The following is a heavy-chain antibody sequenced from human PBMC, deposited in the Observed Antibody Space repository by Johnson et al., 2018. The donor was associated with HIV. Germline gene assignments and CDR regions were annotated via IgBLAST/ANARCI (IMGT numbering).Heavy chain of an antibody. Sequence: VQLVESGGGVVQPGRSLRLSCAASGFTFRSYWMTWVRQAPGKGLEWVANIKQDGSEKYYVDSVKGRFTISRDNAKNSLYLQMNGLRAEDTAVYYCARNEYSNYGGRDAFDIWGQGTMVTVPS. CDR1: GFTFRSYW. J-gene: IGHJ3*02. CDR2: IKQDGSEK. D-gene: IGHD4-11*01. V-gene: IGHV3-7*01. CDR3: ARNEYSNYGGRDAFDI.